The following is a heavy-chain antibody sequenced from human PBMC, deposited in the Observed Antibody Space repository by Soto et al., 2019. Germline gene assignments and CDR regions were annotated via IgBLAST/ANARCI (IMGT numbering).Heavy chain of an antibody. CDR2: IYPGDSDT. D-gene: IGHD6-13*01. CDR3: ARGPSYSSSWYGYFDY. V-gene: IGHV5-51*01. CDR1: GYSFTSYW. J-gene: IGHJ4*02. Sequence: PGESLKISCQGSGYSFTSYWIGWVRQMPGKGLEWMGIIYPGDSDTRYSPSFQGQVTISADKSISTAYLQWSSLKASDTAMYYCARGPSYSSSWYGYFDYWGQGTLVTVSS.